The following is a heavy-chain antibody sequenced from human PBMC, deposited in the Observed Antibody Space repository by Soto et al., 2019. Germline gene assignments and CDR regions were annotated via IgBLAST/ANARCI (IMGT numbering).Heavy chain of an antibody. CDR3: ARGGPNYDFWSGYYDY. CDR2: ISPKSGGA. Sequence: GASVKVSCKAGGYTFTDYYIQWVRQAPGQGLEYMGWISPKSGGAAYAQKFQGWVTMTRDTSISTAYMELSRLRSDDTAVYYCARGGPNYDFWSGYYDYWGQGTLVTVSS. V-gene: IGHV1-2*04. CDR1: GYTFTDYY. J-gene: IGHJ4*02. D-gene: IGHD3-3*01.